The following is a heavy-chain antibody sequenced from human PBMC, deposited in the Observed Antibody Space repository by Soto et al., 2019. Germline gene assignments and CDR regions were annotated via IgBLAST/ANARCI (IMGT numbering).Heavy chain of an antibody. V-gene: IGHV3-15*01. CDR1: GFTFSNAW. CDR3: TTDVDIVATIDPYNLDY. CDR2: IKSKTDGGTT. J-gene: IGHJ4*02. Sequence: LRLSCAASGFTFSNAWMSWVRQAPGKGLEWVGRIKSKTDGGTTDYAAPVKGRFTISRDDSKNTLYLQMNSLKTEDTAVYYCTTDVDIVATIDPYNLDYWGQGTLVTVST. D-gene: IGHD5-12*01.